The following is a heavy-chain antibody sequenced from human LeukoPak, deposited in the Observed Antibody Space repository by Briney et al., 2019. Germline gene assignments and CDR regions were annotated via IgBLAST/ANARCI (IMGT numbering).Heavy chain of an antibody. CDR3: ARDGNYGGNSGGLDY. Sequence: PSETLSLTCTVAVGSISSHYWSWIRQPPGKGREWSGYIYYSGSPNYNPSLKSRVTISVDPSKNQFSLQLSSVTAADTAVYYCARDGNYGGNSGGLDYWGQGTLVTVSS. D-gene: IGHD4-23*01. V-gene: IGHV4-59*11. J-gene: IGHJ4*02. CDR1: VGSISSHY. CDR2: IYYSGSP.